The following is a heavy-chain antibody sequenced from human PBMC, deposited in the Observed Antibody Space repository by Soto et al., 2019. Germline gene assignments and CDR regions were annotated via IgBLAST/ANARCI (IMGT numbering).Heavy chain of an antibody. CDR2: IYYSGST. CDR3: ARHGPIAAAGTVFDY. D-gene: IGHD6-13*01. V-gene: IGHV4-59*08. Sequence: QVQLQESGPGLVKPSETLSLTCTVSGGSISNYYWSWIRQPPGKGLEWIGYIYYSGSTRYNPSLKSRVTISVDTSKNQVSLKLSSVTAADTAVYYCARHGPIAAAGTVFDYWGQGTLVTVSS. J-gene: IGHJ4*02. CDR1: GGSISNYY.